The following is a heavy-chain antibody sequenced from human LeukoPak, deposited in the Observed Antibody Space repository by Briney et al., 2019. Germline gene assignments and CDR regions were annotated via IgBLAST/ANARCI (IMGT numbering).Heavy chain of an antibody. CDR2: IYSSGST. J-gene: IGHJ4*02. V-gene: IGHV3-53*05. CDR3: AKDTVITFGGVIVFDY. D-gene: IGHD3-16*02. Sequence: GGSLRLSCAVSGFTVSSNYMTWVRQAPGKGLEWVSVIYSSGSTSYADSVKGRFTISRDNSKNTVYLQMNSLRAEDTALYYCAKDTVITFGGVIVFDYWGQGTLVTVSS. CDR1: GFTVSSNY.